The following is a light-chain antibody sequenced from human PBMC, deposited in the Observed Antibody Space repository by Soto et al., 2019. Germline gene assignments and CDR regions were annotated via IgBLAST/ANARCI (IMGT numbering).Light chain of an antibody. V-gene: IGLV2-14*01. CDR3: SSYTSSRAL. Sequence: QSVLTQPASVSGSPGQSITISCTGTSSDVGSYNYVSWYQQHPVKAPKLMIYEVSDRPSGISSRFSGSKSGNTAALTISGLQTEDEADYYCSSYTSSRALFGIGTKVTVL. CDR2: EVS. J-gene: IGLJ1*01. CDR1: SSDVGSYNY.